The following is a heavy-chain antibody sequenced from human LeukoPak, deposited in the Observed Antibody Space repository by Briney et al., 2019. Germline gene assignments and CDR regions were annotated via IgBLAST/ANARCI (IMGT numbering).Heavy chain of an antibody. CDR3: ARESPDYFDY. CDR1: GFTFSNYA. J-gene: IGHJ4*02. Sequence: GGSLRLSCATSGFTFSNYAMSWVRQAPGKGLEWVSTISGIGTSTYYADSVKGRFTISRDSSKNTLYLQMNSLRAEDTAVYYCARESPDYFDYWGQGTLVTVSS. V-gene: IGHV3-23*01. CDR2: ISGIGTST.